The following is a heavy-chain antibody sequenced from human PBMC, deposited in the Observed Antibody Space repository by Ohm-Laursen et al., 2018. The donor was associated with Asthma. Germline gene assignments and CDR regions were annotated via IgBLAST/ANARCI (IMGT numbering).Heavy chain of an antibody. CDR2: GGSYYDGGLK. CDR3: AREAPYSSSPFFDY. Sequence: SLRLSCSASGFTFRSYAMHWVRQAPGKGLEWVAVGGSYYDGGLKYYADSVNGRFTVSRDDSKNTLYLQMNSLRAEDTAVYYCAREAPYSSSPFFDYWGQGTLVTVSS. V-gene: IGHV3-30-3*01. CDR1: GFTFRSYA. D-gene: IGHD6-6*01. J-gene: IGHJ4*02.